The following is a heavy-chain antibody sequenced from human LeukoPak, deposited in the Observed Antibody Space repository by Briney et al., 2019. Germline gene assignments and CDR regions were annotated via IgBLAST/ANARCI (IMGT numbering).Heavy chain of an antibody. CDR3: ARGGLGVTPFDY. D-gene: IGHD2-21*02. CDR1: GFTFSSYA. CDR2: ISYDGSNK. V-gene: IGHV3-30-3*01. J-gene: IGHJ4*02. Sequence: GGSLRLSCAASGFTFSSYAMHWVRQAPGKGLEWVAVISYDGSNKYYADSVKGRFTISRDNSKNTLYLQMNSLRAEDTAVYYCARGGLGVTPFDYWGQGTLVTVSS.